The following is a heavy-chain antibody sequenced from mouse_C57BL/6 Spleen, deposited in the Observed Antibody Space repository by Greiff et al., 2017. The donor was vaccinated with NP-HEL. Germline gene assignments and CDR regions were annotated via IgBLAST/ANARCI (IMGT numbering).Heavy chain of an antibody. CDR1: GYTFTSYW. Sequence: VQLQQPGAELVKPGASVKLSCKASGYTFTSYWMHWVKQRPGQGLEWIGMIHPNSGSTNYNEKFKSKATLTVDKSSSTAYMQLSSLTSEDSAVYYCARGGYYGDGYAMDYWGQGTSVTVSS. CDR3: ARGGYYGDGYAMDY. J-gene: IGHJ4*01. CDR2: IHPNSGST. V-gene: IGHV1-64*01. D-gene: IGHD2-13*01.